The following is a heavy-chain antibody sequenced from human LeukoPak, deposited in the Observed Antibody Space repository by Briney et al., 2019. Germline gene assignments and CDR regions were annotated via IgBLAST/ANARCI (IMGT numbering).Heavy chain of an antibody. J-gene: IGHJ5*02. CDR1: GGSFSGYY. CDR2: INHSGST. CDR3: ARGPRIAVAGIRRRIDP. V-gene: IGHV4-34*01. Sequence: SEALSLTCAVYGGSFSGYYWSWIRQPPGKGLEWIGEINHSGSTNYNPSLKSRVTISVDTSKNQFSLKLSSVTAADTAVYYCARGPRIAVAGIRRRIDPWGQGTLVTVSS. D-gene: IGHD6-19*01.